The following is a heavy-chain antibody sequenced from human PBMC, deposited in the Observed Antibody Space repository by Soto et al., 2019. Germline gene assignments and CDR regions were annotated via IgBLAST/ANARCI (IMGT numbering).Heavy chain of an antibody. Sequence: QVQLVESGGGVVQPGRSLRLSCAASGFTFSSYGMHWVRQAPGKGLEWVAVIWYDGSNKYYADSVKGRFTISRDNSKNTLYLQMNSLRAEDTAVYYCATTTVTTPVYLDYWGQGTLVTVSS. V-gene: IGHV3-33*01. D-gene: IGHD4-17*01. CDR1: GFTFSSYG. CDR2: IWYDGSNK. J-gene: IGHJ4*02. CDR3: ATTTVTTPVYLDY.